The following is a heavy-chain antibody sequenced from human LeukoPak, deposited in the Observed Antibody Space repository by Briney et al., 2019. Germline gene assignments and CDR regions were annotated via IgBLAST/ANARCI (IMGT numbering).Heavy chain of an antibody. D-gene: IGHD5-24*01. J-gene: IGHJ5*02. Sequence: GASVKVSCKASGYTFTSYGISWVRQAPGQGLEWMGWISAYNGNTNYAQKLQGRVTMTTDTSTSTAYMELSRLRSDDTAVYYCARDRLKGRDGYNWGGGNWFDPWGQGTLDTVSS. V-gene: IGHV1-18*01. CDR1: GYTFTSYG. CDR2: ISAYNGNT. CDR3: ARDRLKGRDGYNWGGGNWFDP.